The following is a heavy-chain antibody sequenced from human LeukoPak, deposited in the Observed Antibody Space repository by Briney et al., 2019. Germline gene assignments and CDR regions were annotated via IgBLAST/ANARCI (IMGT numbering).Heavy chain of an antibody. CDR3: ARTGVIAANDYYYYMDV. J-gene: IGHJ6*03. CDR2: IYYSGST. D-gene: IGHD2-15*01. CDR1: GGSISSYY. V-gene: IGHV4-59*01. Sequence: PSETLSLTCTVSGGSISSYYWSWIRQPPGKGLEWIGYIYYSGSTNYNPSLKSRVTISVDTSKNQFSLKLSSVTAADTAVYFCARTGVIAANDYYYYMDVWGKGTTVTISS.